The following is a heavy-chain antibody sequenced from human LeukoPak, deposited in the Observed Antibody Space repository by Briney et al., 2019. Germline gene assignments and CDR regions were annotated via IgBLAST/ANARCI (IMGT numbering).Heavy chain of an antibody. CDR3: ARGDYANAFDI. CDR1: GFPASSNY. Sequence: GGSLRLSCAASGFPASSNYMNWVRQAPGKGLEWVSVIYSGGSTYYADSVKGRFTISRDNSKNTLYLQMNSLRAEDTAVYYCARGDYANAFDIWGQGTMVTVSS. D-gene: IGHD4/OR15-4a*01. V-gene: IGHV3-53*01. J-gene: IGHJ3*02. CDR2: IYSGGST.